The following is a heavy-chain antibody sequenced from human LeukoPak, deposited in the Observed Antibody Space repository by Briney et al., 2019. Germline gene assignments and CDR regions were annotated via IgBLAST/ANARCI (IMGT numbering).Heavy chain of an antibody. V-gene: IGHV4-34*01. Sequence: PSETLSLTCAVYGGSFSGYYWSWIRQPPGKGLEWIGEINHSGSTNYNPSLKSRVTISVDTSKNQFSLKLSSVTAADTAVYYCARVVGEPSVSYNWFDPWGQGTLVTVSS. CDR3: ARVVGEPSVSYNWFDP. CDR1: GGSFSGYY. D-gene: IGHD3-10*01. J-gene: IGHJ5*02. CDR2: INHSGST.